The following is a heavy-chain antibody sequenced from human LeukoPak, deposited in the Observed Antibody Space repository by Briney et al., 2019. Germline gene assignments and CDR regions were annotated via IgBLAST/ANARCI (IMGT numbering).Heavy chain of an antibody. D-gene: IGHD5-12*01. CDR3: AKGYSGYDSHDAFDI. Sequence: PGGPLRLSCAASGFTFSTYWMHWVRQAPGKGLEWVAFIRYDGSNKYYADSVKGRFTISRDNSKNTLYLQMNSLRAEDTAVYYCAKGYSGYDSHDAFDIWGQGTMVTVSS. J-gene: IGHJ3*02. CDR2: IRYDGSNK. CDR1: GFTFSTYW. V-gene: IGHV3-30*02.